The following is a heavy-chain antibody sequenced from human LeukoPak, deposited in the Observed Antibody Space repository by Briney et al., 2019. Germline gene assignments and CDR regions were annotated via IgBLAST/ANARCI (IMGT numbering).Heavy chain of an antibody. V-gene: IGHV3-30*04. Sequence: GGSLRLSCAASGFTFSSYAMHWVRQAPGKGLEWVAVISYDGSNKYYADSVKGRFTISRDNAKNSLYLQMNSLRAEDTAVYFCVRDTHYYGSGSPAFDIWGQGTMVTVSS. CDR2: ISYDGSNK. J-gene: IGHJ3*02. CDR3: VRDTHYYGSGSPAFDI. CDR1: GFTFSSYA. D-gene: IGHD3-10*01.